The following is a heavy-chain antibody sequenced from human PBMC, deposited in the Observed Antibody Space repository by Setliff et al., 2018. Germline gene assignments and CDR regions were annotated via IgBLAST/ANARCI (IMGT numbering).Heavy chain of an antibody. CDR2: IHYSGST. J-gene: IGHJ3*02. D-gene: IGHD4-17*01. CDR3: ARDPLTTNRRRAFDI. V-gene: IGHV4-39*07. CDR1: GGSISSSSYY. Sequence: SETLSLTCAVPGGSISSSSYYWGWIRQPPGKGLEWIGSIHYSGSTYYNPSLKSRVTISIDTSKNQFSLKLSSVTAADTAVYYCARDPLTTNRRRAFDIWGQGTMVTVSS.